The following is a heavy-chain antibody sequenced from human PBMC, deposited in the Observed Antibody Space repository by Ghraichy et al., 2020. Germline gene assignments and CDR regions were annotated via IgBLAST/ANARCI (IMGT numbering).Heavy chain of an antibody. Sequence: ASVKVSCKASGYTFTSYPMHWVRQAPGQRLEWMGWINAANGNTKYSQKFQGRVTITRDTSANTAYMELSSLRSEDTAVYYCARDKGDYLSFFDYWGQGTQVTVSS. CDR3: ARDKGDYLSFFDY. J-gene: IGHJ4*02. CDR2: INAANGNT. D-gene: IGHD4-17*01. V-gene: IGHV1-3*01. CDR1: GYTFTSYP.